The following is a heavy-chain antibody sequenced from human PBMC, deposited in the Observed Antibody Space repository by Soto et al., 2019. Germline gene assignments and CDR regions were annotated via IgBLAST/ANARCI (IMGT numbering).Heavy chain of an antibody. V-gene: IGHV6-1*01. Sequence: SPTLSLPCDISGDTVSRNSAVWNWIRQSPSRGLEWLGRTYYRSKWSNDYAVSVKNRITITPDTSKNQVSLQLKSLTPEDTAVYYCARDSGWTSDGMDLWGHGTTVTVSS. CDR1: GDTVSRNSAV. D-gene: IGHD6-19*01. J-gene: IGHJ6*02. CDR3: ARDSGWTSDGMDL. CDR2: TYYRSKWSN.